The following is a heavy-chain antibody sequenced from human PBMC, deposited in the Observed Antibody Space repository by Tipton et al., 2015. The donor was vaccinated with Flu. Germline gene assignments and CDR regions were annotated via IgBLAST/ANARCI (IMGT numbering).Heavy chain of an antibody. CDR3: ARPTYCSGGSCYQD. J-gene: IGHJ4*02. CDR2: INHSGST. V-gene: IGHV4-34*01. D-gene: IGHD2-15*01. Sequence: GLVKPSETLSLTCAVYGGSFSGYYWSWIRQPPGKGLEWIGEINHSGSTNYNPSLKSRVTISVDTSKNQFSLKLSSVTAADTAVYYCARPTYCSGGSCYQDWGQGTLVTVSS. CDR1: GGSFSGYY.